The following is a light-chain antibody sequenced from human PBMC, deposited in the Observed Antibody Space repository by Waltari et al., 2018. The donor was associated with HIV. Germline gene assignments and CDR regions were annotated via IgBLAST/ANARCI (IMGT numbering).Light chain of an antibody. CDR3: QHYNNYPWT. CDR2: RAS. CDR1: QSISTW. Sequence: DIQMTQSPSTLSASAGDRVTLTCRASQSISTWLAWYQQKPEKAPKLLIYRASTLESGVPSRFSGSGSGTDFTLTISGLQPDDFATYFCQHYNNYPWTFGQGTKVETK. V-gene: IGKV1-5*03. J-gene: IGKJ1*01.